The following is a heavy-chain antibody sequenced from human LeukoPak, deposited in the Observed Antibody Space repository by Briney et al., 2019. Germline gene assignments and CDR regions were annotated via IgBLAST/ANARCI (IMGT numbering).Heavy chain of an antibody. V-gene: IGHV1-2*02. Sequence: ASVKVSCKASGYTFTGYYMHWVRQAPGQGLEWMGWINPNNGGTNYAQKFQGRVTMTRDTSISTAYMELSRLRSDDTAVYYCARDMWIAAAGDYWGQGTLVTVSS. CDR3: ARDMWIAAAGDY. CDR1: GYTFTGYY. CDR2: INPNNGGT. J-gene: IGHJ4*02. D-gene: IGHD6-13*01.